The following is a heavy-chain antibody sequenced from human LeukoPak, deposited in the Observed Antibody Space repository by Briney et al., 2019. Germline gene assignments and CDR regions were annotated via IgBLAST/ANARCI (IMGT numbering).Heavy chain of an antibody. V-gene: IGHV4-38-2*02. CDR1: GYSISSGYY. D-gene: IGHD5-18*01. CDR3: ARGALRGYSYGYPYYFDY. J-gene: IGHJ4*02. CDR2: IYHSGST. Sequence: PSETLSLTCTVSGYSISSGYYWGWIRQPPGKGLEWIGGIYHSGSTYYNPSLKSRVAISVDTSKNQFSLKLSSVTAADTAVYYCARGALRGYSYGYPYYFDYWGQGTLVTVSS.